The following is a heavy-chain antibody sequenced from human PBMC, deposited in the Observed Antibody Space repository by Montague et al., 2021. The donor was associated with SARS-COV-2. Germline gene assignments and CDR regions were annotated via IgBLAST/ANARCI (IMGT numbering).Heavy chain of an antibody. V-gene: IGHV4-34*01. CDR3: ARGQGVITMIVVVLTAAARYFDF. J-gene: IGHJ4*02. CDR2: INHSGAP. CDR1: GGSLSGYD. D-gene: IGHD3-22*01. Sequence: SETLSLTCAVYGGSLSGYDWSWIRQPPGKGLGWIGEINHSGAPXXXPSXXXRVSISVDTSKNQFSLKLNSVTAADTAVYYCARGQGVITMIVVVLTAAARYFDFWGQGSLVTVS.